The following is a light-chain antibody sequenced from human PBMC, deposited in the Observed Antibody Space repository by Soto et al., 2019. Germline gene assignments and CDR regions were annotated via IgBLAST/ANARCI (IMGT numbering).Light chain of an antibody. CDR2: DTT. V-gene: IGKV1-5*01. J-gene: IGKJ1*01. CDR3: QQYNTYSWT. Sequence: DIQMTQSPSTLSASVGDRVTITCRASQSISNWLAWYQQKPGKAPKLLIYDTTSLESGVPSRFSGSGSGTDFTLTISSLQPDDFATYYCQQYNTYSWTFGQGTKVDIK. CDR1: QSISNW.